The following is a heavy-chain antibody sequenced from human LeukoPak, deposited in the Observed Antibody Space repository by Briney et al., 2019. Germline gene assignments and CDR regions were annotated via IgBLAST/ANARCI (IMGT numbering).Heavy chain of an antibody. D-gene: IGHD3-22*01. CDR1: GYTFTGYY. CDR3: ARQDDYYDSSGYSFDN. CDR2: INPNSGGT. V-gene: IGHV1-2*04. Sequence: GASVKVSCKASGYTFTGYYMHWVRQAPGQGLEWMGWINPNSGGTNYAQKFQGWVTMTRDTSISTAYMELSRLRSDDTAVYYCARQDDYYDSSGYSFDNWGQGTLVTVSS. J-gene: IGHJ4*02.